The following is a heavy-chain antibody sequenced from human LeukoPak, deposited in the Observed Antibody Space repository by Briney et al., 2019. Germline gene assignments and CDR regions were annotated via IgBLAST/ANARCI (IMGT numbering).Heavy chain of an antibody. CDR1: GYTFTGYY. Sequence: GASVKVSCKASGYTFTGYYMHWVRQAPGQGLEWMGWINPNSGGTNYVQKFQGRVTMTRDTSISTAYMELSSLRSDDTAVYYCARSWDYDSSGSVYWGQGTLVTVFS. CDR2: INPNSGGT. V-gene: IGHV1-2*02. J-gene: IGHJ4*02. CDR3: ARSWDYDSSGSVY. D-gene: IGHD3-22*01.